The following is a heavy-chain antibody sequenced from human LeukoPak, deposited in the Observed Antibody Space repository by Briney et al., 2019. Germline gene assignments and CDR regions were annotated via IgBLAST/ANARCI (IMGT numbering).Heavy chain of an antibody. D-gene: IGHD1-1*01. CDR1: GLTVSSNY. V-gene: IGHV3-53*01. J-gene: IGHJ4*02. CDR3: ARTGNPATGDY. CDR2: IYSGGTT. Sequence: GGSLRLSCAASGLTVSSNYMSWVRQAPGKGLEWVSDIYSGGTTYYADPVKGRFTISRDNSKNTLYLQMNSLRADDTAVYYCARTGNPATGDYWGQGTLVTVSS.